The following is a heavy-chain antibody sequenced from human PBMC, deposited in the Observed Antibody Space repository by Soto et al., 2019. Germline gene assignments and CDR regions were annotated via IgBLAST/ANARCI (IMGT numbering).Heavy chain of an antibody. Sequence: QVQLQESGPGLVKPSETLSLTCTVPGGSVTSGTYYWSWIRQPPGKGLEYIGYIYYSGSTNYNPSLNSRVTISVDTPKNQFSLKLSSATAADTALYYCASANAGAFNIWGQGTMVTVSS. CDR1: GGSVTSGTYY. CDR2: IYYSGST. J-gene: IGHJ3*02. CDR3: ASANAGAFNI. V-gene: IGHV4-61*01.